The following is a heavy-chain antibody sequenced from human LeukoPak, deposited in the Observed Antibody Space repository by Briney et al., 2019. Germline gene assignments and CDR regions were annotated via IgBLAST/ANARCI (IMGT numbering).Heavy chain of an antibody. J-gene: IGHJ4*02. CDR2: IIPILGIA. CDR1: GGXFSSYA. D-gene: IGHD3-3*01. V-gene: IGHV1-69*10. CDR3: ARDVYSYDFWSGYYTGEDY. Sequence: VASVKVSCKASGGXFSSYAISWVRQAPGQGLEWMGGIIPILGIANYAQKFQGRVTITADKSTSTAYMELSSLRSEDTAVYYCARDVYSYDFWSGYYTGEDYWGQGTLVTVSS.